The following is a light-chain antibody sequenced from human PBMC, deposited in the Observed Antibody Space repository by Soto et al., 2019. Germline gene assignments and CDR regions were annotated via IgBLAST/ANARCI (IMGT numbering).Light chain of an antibody. V-gene: IGKV3-15*01. CDR3: QQYTNWPET. J-gene: IGKJ1*01. Sequence: EIVMTQSPATLSVSPGERATLSCSASQSVSSNLAWYQQKVGQAPRLLIYDASTRATGVPARFSGSGSGTEFTLTISGLQSEDFAVYYCQQYTNWPETFGQGTKVEIK. CDR2: DAS. CDR1: QSVSSN.